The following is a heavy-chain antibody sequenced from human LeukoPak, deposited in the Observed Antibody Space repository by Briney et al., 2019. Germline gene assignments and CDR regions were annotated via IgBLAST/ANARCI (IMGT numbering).Heavy chain of an antibody. J-gene: IGHJ5*02. D-gene: IGHD4-23*01. CDR2: ITSGSGYI. CDR3: ARDSATVVIRSNWFDP. Sequence: GGSLRLSCAASGFTFSTYTMNWVRQAPGKGLEWVSSITSGSGYIYYADSVKGRFTVSRDNAKNSLYLQMNSLRAEDTAVYYCARDSATVVIRSNWFDPWGQGTLVTVFS. V-gene: IGHV3-21*01. CDR1: GFTFSTYT.